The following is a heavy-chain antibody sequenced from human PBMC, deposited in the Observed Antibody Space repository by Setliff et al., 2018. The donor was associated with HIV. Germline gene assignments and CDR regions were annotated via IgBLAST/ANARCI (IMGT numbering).Heavy chain of an antibody. V-gene: IGHV3-7*01. CDR2: IKEDGSEE. Sequence: GGSLRLSCVASGFTFSAYWMTWVRQAPEKGLEWVASIKEDGSEEYYVDSVKGRFTISRDNAKNSLYLQMNSLRAEDTAVYYCVTDRDRNLPQWGQGTLVTVSS. CDR3: VTDRDRNLPQ. J-gene: IGHJ4*02. CDR1: GFTFSAYW.